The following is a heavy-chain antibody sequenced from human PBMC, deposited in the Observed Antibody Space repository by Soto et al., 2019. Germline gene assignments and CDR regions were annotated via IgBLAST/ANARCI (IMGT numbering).Heavy chain of an antibody. CDR3: AREEQIGTYYSYAMHV. CDR2: IHYSGSA. D-gene: IGHD1-26*01. V-gene: IGHV4-4*07. J-gene: IGHJ6*02. Sequence: SETLSLTCTVSYGSISSSYWSWVRQPAGKGLEWIGRIHYSGSAKYNPSLKSRVTMSVDTSKNDFSLKLTSVTAADTAIYYCAREEQIGTYYSYAMHVWGQGTTVTVSS. CDR1: YGSISSSY.